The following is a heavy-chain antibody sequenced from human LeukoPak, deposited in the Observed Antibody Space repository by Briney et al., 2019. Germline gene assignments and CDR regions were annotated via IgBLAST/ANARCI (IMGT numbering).Heavy chain of an antibody. CDR2: ISLSGRT. D-gene: IGHD1-1*01. CDR1: GGSISRTNW. J-gene: IGHJ5*02. V-gene: IGHV4-4*02. Sequence: SSETLSLTCAVSGGSISRTNWWSWVRQSPGQGLEWIGEISLSGRTNYNPSLQSRVTMSLDESKNQLSLDLASVTAADTAVYYCAREGTAGTNLNWFDPWGQGTLVTVSS. CDR3: AREGTAGTNLNWFDP.